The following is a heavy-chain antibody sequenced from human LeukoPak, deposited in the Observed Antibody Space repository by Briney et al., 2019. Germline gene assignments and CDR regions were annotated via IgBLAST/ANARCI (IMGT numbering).Heavy chain of an antibody. CDR2: VFHNGSP. J-gene: IGHJ3*02. CDR3: ARDPNIVSTVTLRAFDI. CDR1: GGSISSSSW. Sequence: SETLSLTCTVSGGSISSSSWWSWVRQPPGKGLEWIGEVFHNGSPNYNPSFRGRVTILVDKSKNQFSLNLGSLTAADTAIYYCARDPNIVSTVTLRAFDIWGQGTMVSVSS. D-gene: IGHD5/OR15-5a*01. V-gene: IGHV4-4*02.